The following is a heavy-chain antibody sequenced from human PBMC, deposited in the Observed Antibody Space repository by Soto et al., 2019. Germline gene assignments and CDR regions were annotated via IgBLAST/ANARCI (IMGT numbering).Heavy chain of an antibody. Sequence: QVQLQESGPGLVKPSQTLSLTCTVSGVSISSGSYLWSWIRQHPVKGLEWIAYMYYSGNTYYNPSRQSRSSISVDTSNNQFSQKLTSMTAADTDVYYCARDGRSGYFDYWRQGTLVTVCS. CDR3: ARDGRSGYFDY. D-gene: IGHD2-15*01. V-gene: IGHV4-31*03. CDR1: GVSISSGSYL. CDR2: MYYSGNT. J-gene: IGHJ4*02.